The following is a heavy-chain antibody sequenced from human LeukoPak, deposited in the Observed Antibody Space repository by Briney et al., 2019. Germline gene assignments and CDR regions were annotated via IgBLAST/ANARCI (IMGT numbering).Heavy chain of an antibody. J-gene: IGHJ5*02. D-gene: IGHD6-6*01. CDR2: ISAYNGNT. CDR1: GYTFTSYG. V-gene: IGHV1-18*01. CDR3: ARADSYSSSSCSFDP. Sequence: GASVKVSCKASGYTFTSYGISWVRQAPGQGLEWMGWISAYNGNTNYAQKLQGRVTMTTDTSTSTAYMELRSLRSDDTAVYYCARADSYSSSSCSFDPWGQGTLVTVSS.